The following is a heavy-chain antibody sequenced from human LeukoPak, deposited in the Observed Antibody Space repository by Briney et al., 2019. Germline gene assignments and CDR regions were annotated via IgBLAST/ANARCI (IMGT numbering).Heavy chain of an antibody. CDR1: GYTFTGYY. J-gene: IGHJ4*02. Sequence: EASVKVSCKASGYTFTGYYMHWVRQAPGQGLEWMGGIIPIFGTANYAQKFQGRVTITADKSTSTAYMELSSLRSEDTAVYYCARSPHLLLVDKPFDYWGQGTLVTVSS. V-gene: IGHV1-69*06. CDR2: IIPIFGTA. D-gene: IGHD3-9*01. CDR3: ARSPHLLLVDKPFDY.